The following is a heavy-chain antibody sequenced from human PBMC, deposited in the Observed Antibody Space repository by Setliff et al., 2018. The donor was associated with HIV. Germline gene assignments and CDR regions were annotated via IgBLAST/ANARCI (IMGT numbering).Heavy chain of an antibody. CDR1: GYTFTGYY. Sequence: ASVKVSCKASGYTFTGYYIHWVRQAPGQGLEWMGWIDHNSGDTKYAQKFQGRVTMTRDTSISTAYMELSWLSSDEKAVYYCARDRPGDGGNYQIDYWGQGTLVTVSS. D-gene: IGHD4-4*01. CDR2: IDHNSGDT. J-gene: IGHJ4*02. CDR3: ARDRPGDGGNYQIDY. V-gene: IGHV1-2*02.